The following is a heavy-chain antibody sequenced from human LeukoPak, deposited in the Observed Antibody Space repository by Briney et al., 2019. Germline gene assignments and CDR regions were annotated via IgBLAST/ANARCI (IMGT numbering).Heavy chain of an antibody. CDR1: GFTFSDYY. Sequence: GGSLRLSCAASGFTFSDYYMSWIRQAPGKGLEWVSAISGSGGSTYYADSVKGRFTISRDNSKNTLYLQMNSLRAEDTAVYYCARRAGGGLIVVVAYWYFDLWGRGTLVTVSS. J-gene: IGHJ2*01. V-gene: IGHV3-23*01. CDR2: ISGSGGST. D-gene: IGHD3-22*01. CDR3: ARRAGGGLIVVVAYWYFDL.